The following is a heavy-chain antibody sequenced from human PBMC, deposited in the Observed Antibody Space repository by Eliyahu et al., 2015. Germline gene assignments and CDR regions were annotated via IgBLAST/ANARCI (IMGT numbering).Heavy chain of an antibody. D-gene: IGHD2/OR15-2a*01. Sequence: EVQLEESGGGLAQPGGSLTLSCXASGFTFSIYALSWVRQAPGKGLEWVSVSGGRGSGTHYADSVRGRFTVSRDNSKERLYLHMNNLRAEDTALYYCAKDVEALSYHAFDLWGQGTRVTVSS. J-gene: IGHJ3*01. CDR3: AKDVEALSYHAFDL. V-gene: IGHV3-23*04. CDR2: SGGRGSGT. CDR1: GFTFSIYA.